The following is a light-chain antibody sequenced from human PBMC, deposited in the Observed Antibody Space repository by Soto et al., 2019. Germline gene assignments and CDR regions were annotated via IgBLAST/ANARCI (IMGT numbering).Light chain of an antibody. J-gene: IGKJ1*01. CDR3: QQYNSYSAWT. V-gene: IGKV1-5*01. CDR2: DAS. CDR1: QSISRR. Sequence: DIQITQSPSTLSASVGDRVTISCRASQSISRRLAWYQQKPGKAPKLLIYDASSLESGVPSSFSSGGSGTEYTLIISSLQPDDFSAYYCQQYNSYSAWTFGQGTKVDIK.